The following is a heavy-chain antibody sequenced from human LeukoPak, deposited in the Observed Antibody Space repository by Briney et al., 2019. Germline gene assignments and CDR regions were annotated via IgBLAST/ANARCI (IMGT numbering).Heavy chain of an antibody. CDR3: ARFTYTSGWVDS. D-gene: IGHD6-19*01. CDR2: INPNNGDT. CDR1: GYTFTGYY. V-gene: IGHV1-2*02. J-gene: IGHJ4*02. Sequence: ASVKVSCKASGYTFTGYYIYWVRQAPGQGLEWMGWINPNNGDTHYAQKFQGRVTMTTDTSISTAYMEQSSLRSDDTAVFYCARFTYTSGWVDSWGQGTLVTVSS.